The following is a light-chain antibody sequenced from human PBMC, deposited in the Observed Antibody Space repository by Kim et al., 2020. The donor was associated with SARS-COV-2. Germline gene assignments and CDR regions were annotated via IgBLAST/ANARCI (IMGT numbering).Light chain of an antibody. CDR3: NSRDSNDNVV. CDR2: GKN. Sequence: SELTQDPAVYVALGQTVRITCQGDSLRSYYATWYQQKPGQAPILVIYGKNNRPSGIPDRFSGSSSGNTASLTITGTKAGDEADYYCNSRDSNDNVVFGGG. CDR1: SLRSYY. V-gene: IGLV3-19*01. J-gene: IGLJ2*01.